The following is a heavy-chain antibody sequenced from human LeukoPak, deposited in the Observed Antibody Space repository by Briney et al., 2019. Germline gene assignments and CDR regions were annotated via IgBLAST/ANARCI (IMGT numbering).Heavy chain of an antibody. D-gene: IGHD3-10*01. CDR2: ISGSGGST. J-gene: IGHJ4*02. V-gene: IGHV3-23*01. Sequence: GGSLRLSCAASGFTFSSYAMSWVRQAPGKGLEWVSAISGSGGSTYLADSVTGRVTISRDNAKTILYLQMYSLRAEDTAVYCCAKTQSITMVRGVQGYWGQGTLVTVSS. CDR3: AKTQSITMVRGVQGY. CDR1: GFTFSSYA.